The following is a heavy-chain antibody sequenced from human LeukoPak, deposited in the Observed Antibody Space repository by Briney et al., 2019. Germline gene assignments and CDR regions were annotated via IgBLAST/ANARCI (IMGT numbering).Heavy chain of an antibody. D-gene: IGHD3-10*01. J-gene: IGHJ6*03. CDR2: INHSGST. CDR1: GGSLSGYY. V-gene: IGHV4-34*01. Sequence: SETLSLTCAVYGGSLSGYYWSWVRQPPGKGREWIGEINHSGSTNYHPSLKSRVTISVDTSKNQFSLKLSTVTAADTAVYYCARMVWFGDFRTPPRLYYYLDVWGKGTTVTVSS. CDR3: ARMVWFGDFRTPPRLYYYLDV.